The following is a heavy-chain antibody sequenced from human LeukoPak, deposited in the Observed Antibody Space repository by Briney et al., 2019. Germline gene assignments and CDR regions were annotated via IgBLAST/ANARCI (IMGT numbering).Heavy chain of an antibody. CDR3: ARVNPSNSGFYAY. Sequence: GGSLRLSCAASGFTFSDYFMSWIHQAAEKGLEWVSYIGPRSDNINYADSVKGRFTVSRDNAKNSVYLQMNSLRAEDTAVYYCARVNPSNSGFYAYWGQGTLVTVSS. D-gene: IGHD3-22*01. J-gene: IGHJ1*01. CDR1: GFTFSDYF. V-gene: IGHV3-11*04. CDR2: IGPRSDNI.